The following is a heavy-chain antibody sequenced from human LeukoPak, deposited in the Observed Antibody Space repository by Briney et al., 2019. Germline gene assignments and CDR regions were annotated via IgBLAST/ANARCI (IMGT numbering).Heavy chain of an antibody. CDR1: GFTFSNYN. Sequence: GGSLRLSCAASGFTFSNYNMNWVRRAPGKGLEWVSSISSSSSYIYYADSVKGRFTISRDNANNSMYLQMNSLRAEDTTVYYCARGDSGGMDYWGQGTLVTVSS. D-gene: IGHD3-16*01. CDR2: ISSSSSYI. CDR3: ARGDSGGMDY. V-gene: IGHV3-21*01. J-gene: IGHJ4*02.